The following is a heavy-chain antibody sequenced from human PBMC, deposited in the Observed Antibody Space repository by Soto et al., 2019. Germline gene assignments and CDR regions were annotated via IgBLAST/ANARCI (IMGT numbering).Heavy chain of an antibody. CDR3: ARVPFYDSSGRSYYFDY. J-gene: IGHJ4*02. Sequence: QVQLQESGPGLVKPSQTLSLTCTVSGGSISSGDYYWSWIRQPPGKGLECIGYIYYSGSTYYNPSITRRVTISVDTPKNQFSLKLTSVTAADTAVYYCARVPFYDSSGRSYYFDYWGQGSLVTVSS. D-gene: IGHD3-22*01. CDR2: IYYSGST. V-gene: IGHV4-30-4*01. CDR1: GGSISSGDYY.